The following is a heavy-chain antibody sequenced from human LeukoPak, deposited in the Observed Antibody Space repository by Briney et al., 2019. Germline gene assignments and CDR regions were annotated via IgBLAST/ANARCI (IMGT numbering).Heavy chain of an antibody. J-gene: IGHJ4*02. D-gene: IGHD2-21*02. V-gene: IGHV1-69*05. Sequence: GASVKVSCKASGYTFTGYYMHWVRQAPGQGLEWMGGIIPIFGTANYAQKFQGRVTITTDESTSTAYMELSSLRSEDTAVYYCARGGGDYSYWGQGTLVTVSS. CDR2: IIPIFGTA. CDR3: ARGGGDYSY. CDR1: GYTFTGYY.